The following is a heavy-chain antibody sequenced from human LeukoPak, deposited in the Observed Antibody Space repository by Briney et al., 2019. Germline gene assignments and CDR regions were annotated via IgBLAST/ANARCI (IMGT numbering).Heavy chain of an antibody. J-gene: IGHJ3*02. Sequence: SETLSLTCAVYGGSFSGYYWSWIRQPPGKGLEWIGEINHSGSTNYNPSLESRVTISVDTSKNQFSLKLSSVTAADTAVYYCRAAGSPPHDAFDIWGQGTMVTVSS. CDR1: GGSFSGYY. D-gene: IGHD6-13*01. V-gene: IGHV4-34*01. CDR2: INHSGST. CDR3: RAAGSPPHDAFDI.